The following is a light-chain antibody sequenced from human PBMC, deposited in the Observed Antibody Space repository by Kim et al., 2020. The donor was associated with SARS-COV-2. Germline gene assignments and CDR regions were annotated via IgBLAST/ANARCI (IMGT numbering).Light chain of an antibody. CDR2: RNN. CDR1: SNNVGDQG. V-gene: IGLV10-54*04. Sequence: QAGLTQPPSLSKGLRQTATLTCTGDSNNVGDQGATWLQQHQGHPPKLLSYRNNNRPSGISERFSASRSGNTASLTIAGLQPDDEGDYYCSAWDRRLSAWVFGEGTQLTVL. J-gene: IGLJ3*02. CDR3: SAWDRRLSAWV.